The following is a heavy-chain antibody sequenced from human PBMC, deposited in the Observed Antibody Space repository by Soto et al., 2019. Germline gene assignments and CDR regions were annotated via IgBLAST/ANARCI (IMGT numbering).Heavy chain of an antibody. CDR1: GFTFSNAW. V-gene: IGHV3-15*01. Sequence: PGGSLRLSCAASGFTFSNAWMSWVRQAPGKGLEWVGRIKSKTDGGTTDYAAPVKGRFTISRDDSKNTLYLQMNSLKTEDTAVYYCTTRPGLRYSDWLSYYFDYWGQGTLVTVSS. CDR2: IKSKTDGGTT. D-gene: IGHD3-9*01. CDR3: TTRPGLRYSDWLSYYFDY. J-gene: IGHJ4*02.